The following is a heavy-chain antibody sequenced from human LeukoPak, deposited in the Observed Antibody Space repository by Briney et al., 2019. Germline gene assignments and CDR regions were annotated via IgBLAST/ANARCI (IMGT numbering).Heavy chain of an antibody. Sequence: GGSLRLSCAASGFTFSSYSMNWVRQAPGKGLEWVSYISSTSRTIYYADSVKGRFTISRDNSKNALYLQMNSLRVEDTAVYYCAKGRTLVGGSTRSYDYWGQGTLVTVSS. D-gene: IGHD1-26*01. CDR3: AKGRTLVGGSTRSYDY. CDR1: GFTFSSYS. V-gene: IGHV3-48*04. CDR2: ISSTSRTI. J-gene: IGHJ4*02.